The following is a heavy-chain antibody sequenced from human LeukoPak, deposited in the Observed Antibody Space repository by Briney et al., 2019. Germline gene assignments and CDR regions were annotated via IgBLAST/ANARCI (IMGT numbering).Heavy chain of an antibody. Sequence: GGSLRLSCAASGFTFSSYAMHWVRQAPGKGLEWVAVISYDGSNKYYADSVKGRFTISRDNSKNALYLQMNSLRAEDTAVYYCARELNTVTALDYWGQGTLVTVSS. V-gene: IGHV3-30-3*01. CDR2: ISYDGSNK. D-gene: IGHD4-11*01. J-gene: IGHJ4*02. CDR1: GFTFSSYA. CDR3: ARELNTVTALDY.